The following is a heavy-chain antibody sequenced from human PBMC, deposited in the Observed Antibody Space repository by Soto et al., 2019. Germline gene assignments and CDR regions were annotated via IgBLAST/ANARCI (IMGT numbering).Heavy chain of an antibody. J-gene: IGHJ5*02. D-gene: IGHD2-2*01. V-gene: IGHV4-59*08. CDR2: IYYSGST. Sequence: SETLSLTCTVSGGSLSSYYRTWIRQPPGKGLEWIGHIYYSGSTNNNPTHKSRVTISVDTSKNHFSLKLNSVTAADTAVYYCARILGYCSTTSCLPRFDPWGQGALVTVSS. CDR1: GGSLSSYY. CDR3: ARILGYCSTTSCLPRFDP.